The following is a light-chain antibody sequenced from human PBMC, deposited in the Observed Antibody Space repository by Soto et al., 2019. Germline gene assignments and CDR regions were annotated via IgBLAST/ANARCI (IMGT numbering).Light chain of an antibody. CDR2: GAS. V-gene: IGKV3-15*01. CDR1: QSITNN. J-gene: IGKJ1*01. Sequence: EIVMTQSPGTLSVSPGERATLSCRASQSITNNLAWYQQKVGQAPRLLFYGASTGATGIPARFSGSGSETEFTLSISSLQSEDFAVYYCQQYNNWPGTFGQGTKVEIK. CDR3: QQYNNWPGT.